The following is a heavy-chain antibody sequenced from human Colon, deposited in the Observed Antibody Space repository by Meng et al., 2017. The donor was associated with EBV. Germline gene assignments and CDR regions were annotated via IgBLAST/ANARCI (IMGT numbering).Heavy chain of an antibody. Sequence: QVQLQQWGAGLLKPSEPLSLTCAVSGGSFSGYYWSWIRQAPGKGLEWIGEINHSGSTKFNPSLESRVSISVDTSENQVSLKLTSVTAADTAVYYCARRTTVNLRSFDSWGQGTLVTVSS. CDR1: GGSFSGYY. CDR3: ARRTTVNLRSFDS. V-gene: IGHV4-34*01. J-gene: IGHJ4*02. D-gene: IGHD4-17*01. CDR2: INHSGST.